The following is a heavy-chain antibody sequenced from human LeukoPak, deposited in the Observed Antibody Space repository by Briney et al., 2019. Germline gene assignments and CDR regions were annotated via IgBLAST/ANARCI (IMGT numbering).Heavy chain of an antibody. CDR2: IIPLFGTA. V-gene: IGHV1-69*13. D-gene: IGHD4-23*01. CDR3: ARVRWPWGYYYGMDV. J-gene: IGHJ6*02. CDR1: AGTFTSYA. Sequence: SVKVSCQASAGTFTSYAISWVRQAPGPALEWMGGIIPLFGTANYAQKFQGRVTITADESTSTAYMELSSLRSEDTAVYYCARVRWPWGYYYGMDVWGQGTTVTVSS.